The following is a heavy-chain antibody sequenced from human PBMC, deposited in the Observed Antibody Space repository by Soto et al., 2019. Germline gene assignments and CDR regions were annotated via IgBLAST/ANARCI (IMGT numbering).Heavy chain of an antibody. V-gene: IGHV3-30*18. Sequence: GGSLRLSCRVSGIALNNSGIHWVRQAPGKGLEWMAVISHDGSEQYYADSMKGRLNISRDNSKNTVNLQMNSLRGEDTAIYYCVKDRVPGAYGHYYGMDVWGQGTTVTVS. J-gene: IGHJ6*02. CDR2: ISHDGSEQ. D-gene: IGHD5-12*01. CDR3: VKDRVPGAYGHYYGMDV. CDR1: GIALNNSG.